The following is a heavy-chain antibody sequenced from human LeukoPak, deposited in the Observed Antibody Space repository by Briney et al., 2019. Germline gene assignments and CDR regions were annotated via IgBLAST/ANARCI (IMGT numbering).Heavy chain of an antibody. J-gene: IGHJ1*01. CDR2: ISSSSSYI. CDR1: GFTFSSYS. Sequence: PGGSLRLSCAASGFTFSSYSMNWVRQAPGKGLEWVSSISSSSSYIYYADSVKGRFTISRDNAKNSLYLQMNSLRAEDTAVYYCARAPIGSSWYGYFQHWGQGTLVTVSS. V-gene: IGHV3-21*01. CDR3: ARAPIGSSWYGYFQH. D-gene: IGHD6-13*01.